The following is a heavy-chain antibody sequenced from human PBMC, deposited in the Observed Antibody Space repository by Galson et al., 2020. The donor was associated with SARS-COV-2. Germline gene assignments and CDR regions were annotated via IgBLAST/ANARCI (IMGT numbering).Heavy chain of an antibody. J-gene: IGHJ4*02. V-gene: IGHV3-21*01. Sequence: GESLKISCAASGFSFSTYRMNWVRQAPGKGLEWVSSISFTSQYIDYADSVKGRFTISRDNAKNSLYLQMNSLGGADTAVYYCARDKDLPYGSGSYYAFDYWGQGSLVTVSS. CDR3: ARDKDLPYGSGSYYAFDY. D-gene: IGHD3-10*01. CDR2: ISFTSQYI. CDR1: GFSFSTYR.